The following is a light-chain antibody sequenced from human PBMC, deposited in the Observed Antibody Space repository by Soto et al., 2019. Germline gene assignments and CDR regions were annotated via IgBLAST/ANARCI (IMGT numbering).Light chain of an antibody. J-gene: IGKJ2*01. CDR2: GAS. CDR1: QGISSY. Sequence: VIWMTQSPSLLSASTGDRVTISCRMSQGISSYLAWYQQKPGKAPELLIYGASTRATGVPARFTGSESGSEFTLTISGLQSEDFAVYYCQQGHNWPLTFGQGTRLEI. CDR3: QQGHNWPLT. V-gene: IGKV1D-8*03.